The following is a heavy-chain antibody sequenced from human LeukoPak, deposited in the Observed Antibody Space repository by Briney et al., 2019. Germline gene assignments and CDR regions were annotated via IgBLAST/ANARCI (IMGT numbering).Heavy chain of an antibody. V-gene: IGHV4-59*01. Sequence: PSETLSLTCTASGGSINNDYWSWIRQPPGKGLEWLGYIKYNGYTNYNPSLKSRVTMSIDASKKQFSLKLSSVTAADTAVYYCARSKMLLREGFDYWGQGTLVTVSS. CDR2: IKYNGYT. CDR3: ARSKMLLREGFDY. D-gene: IGHD3-16*01. CDR1: GGSINNDY. J-gene: IGHJ4*02.